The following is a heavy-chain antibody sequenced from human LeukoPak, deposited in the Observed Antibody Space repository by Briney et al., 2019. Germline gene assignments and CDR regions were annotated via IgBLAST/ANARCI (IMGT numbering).Heavy chain of an antibody. D-gene: IGHD3-10*01. CDR2: IYSSGST. CDR1: GGSIRGYY. J-gene: IGHJ6*03. CDR3: ARVEEGYGSGRRENYYYYYMDV. Sequence: SETLSLTCNVSGGSIRGYYWSWIRQSPEKGLEWIGYIYSSGSTNYNPSLKSRVTMSVDTSKNQLSLKVSSVTAADTAVYYCARVEEGYGSGRRENYYYYYMDVWGKGTTVTISS. V-gene: IGHV4-59*01.